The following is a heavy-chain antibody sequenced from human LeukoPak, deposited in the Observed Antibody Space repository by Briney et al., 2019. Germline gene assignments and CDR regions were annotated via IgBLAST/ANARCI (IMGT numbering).Heavy chain of an antibody. J-gene: IGHJ3*02. CDR2: INPYSGGT. CDR1: GYTFTGYY. CDR3: ARAIAALDAFDI. Sequence: ASVKVSCKASGYTFTGYYIHWMRQAPGQGLEWMGWINPYSGGTNYAQKFQGRVTMTRDTSISTAYMELSRLRSDDTAVYYCARAIAALDAFDIWGQGTMVTVSS. D-gene: IGHD6-13*01. V-gene: IGHV1-2*02.